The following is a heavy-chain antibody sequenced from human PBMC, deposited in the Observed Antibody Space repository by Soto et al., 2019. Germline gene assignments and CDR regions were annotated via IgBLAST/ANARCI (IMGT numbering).Heavy chain of an antibody. CDR3: ARARRSTGPRYCSGGSCYWFDP. V-gene: IGHV4-31*03. CDR1: GGSISSGGYY. CDR2: IYYSGST. J-gene: IGHJ5*02. Sequence: TSETLSLTCTVSGGSISSGGYYWSWIRQHPGKGLEWIGYIYYSGSTYYNPSLKSRVTISVDTSKNQFSLKLSSVTAADTAVYYCARARRSTGPRYCSGGSCYWFDPWGQGTLVTVSS. D-gene: IGHD2-15*01.